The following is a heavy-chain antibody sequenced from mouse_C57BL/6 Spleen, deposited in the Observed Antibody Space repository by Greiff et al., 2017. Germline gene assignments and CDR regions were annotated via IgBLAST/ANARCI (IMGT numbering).Heavy chain of an antibody. V-gene: IGHV6-3*01. CDR3: TRIVYGNYWYFDV. J-gene: IGHJ1*03. CDR1: GFTFSNYW. D-gene: IGHD2-1*01. Sequence: EVKLLESGGGLVQPGGSMKLSCVASGFTFSNYWMNWVRQSPEKGLEWVAQIRLKSDNYATHYAESVKGRFTISRDDSKSSVYLQMNNLRAEDTGIYYCTRIVYGNYWYFDVWGTGTTVTVSS. CDR2: IRLKSDNYAT.